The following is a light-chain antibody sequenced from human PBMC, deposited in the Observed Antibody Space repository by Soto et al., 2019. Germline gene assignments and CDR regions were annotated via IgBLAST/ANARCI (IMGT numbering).Light chain of an antibody. CDR1: QSVNNN. CDR3: QECNTWPWT. V-gene: IGKV3-15*01. J-gene: IGKJ1*01. Sequence: ETLMTQSPATLSVSPGERATLSCRASQSVNNNLAWYQQKLGQAPRVLIYGASTRATGIPARFTGSGSGTEFILTITRLQSEDSAVYYCQECNTWPWTFGQGTKVEFK. CDR2: GAS.